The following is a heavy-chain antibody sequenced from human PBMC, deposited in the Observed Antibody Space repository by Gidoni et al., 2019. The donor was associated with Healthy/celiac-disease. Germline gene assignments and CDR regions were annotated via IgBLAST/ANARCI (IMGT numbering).Heavy chain of an antibody. D-gene: IGHD3-3*01. J-gene: IGHJ5*02. CDR3: ARGPVFGVADNWFDP. Sequence: QVQLQESGPGLVKPSETLSLTCTVSGGSVSSGSYYWSWIRQPPGKGLEWIGYIYYSGSTNYNPSLKSRVTISVDTSKNQFSLKLSSVTAADTAVYYCARGPVFGVADNWFDPWGQGTLVTVSS. CDR2: IYYSGST. CDR1: GGSVSSGSYY. V-gene: IGHV4-61*01.